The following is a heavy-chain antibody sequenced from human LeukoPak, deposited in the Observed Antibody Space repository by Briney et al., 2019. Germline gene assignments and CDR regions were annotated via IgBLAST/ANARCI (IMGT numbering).Heavy chain of an antibody. CDR3: TRSPYYYDSSGYPRYYFDY. CDR2: IRSKGYGGTT. CDR1: GFTFSSYA. V-gene: IGHV3-49*04. Sequence: GGSLRLSCAASGFTFSSYAMSWVRQAPGKGLEWVGFIRSKGYGGTTEYAASVKGRYTISRDDSKSIAYLQMNSLKTEDTAVYYCTRSPYYYDSSGYPRYYFDYWGQGTLVTVSS. D-gene: IGHD3-22*01. J-gene: IGHJ4*02.